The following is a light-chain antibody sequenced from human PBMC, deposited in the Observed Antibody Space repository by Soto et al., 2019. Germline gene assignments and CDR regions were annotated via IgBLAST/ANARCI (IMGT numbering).Light chain of an antibody. CDR1: QDISDY. J-gene: IGKJ4*01. CDR3: HHLNSYPLT. CDR2: AAS. Sequence: DIQLTQSPSFLSASVGDRVTITCRASQDISDYLAWYQQRPGKAPKLLIYAASTLQSGVPSRFSGSGSGTEFTLTISSLQPEDFATYSCHHLNSYPLTFGGGTKVDIK. V-gene: IGKV1-9*01.